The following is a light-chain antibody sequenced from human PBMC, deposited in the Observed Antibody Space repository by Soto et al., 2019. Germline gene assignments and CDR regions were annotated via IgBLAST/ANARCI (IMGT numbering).Light chain of an antibody. CDR3: QSYDTDRSVV. V-gene: IGLV1-40*01. Sequence: HSVLTQPPSVSRAPGQRVTISCTGSSSNIGAGHGVQWYQQPPGTAPKHPIYDNNLRPSGVPVRFSGSKSGTSASLAITWLQADDEADYYCQSYDTDRSVVFGGGTKLTVL. CDR2: DNN. J-gene: IGLJ2*01. CDR1: SSNIGAGHG.